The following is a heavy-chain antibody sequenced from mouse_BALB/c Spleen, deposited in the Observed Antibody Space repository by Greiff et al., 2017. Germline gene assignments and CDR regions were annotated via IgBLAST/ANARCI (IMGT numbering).Heavy chain of an antibody. V-gene: IGHV14-3*02. Sequence: VQLQQSGAELVKPGASVKLSCTASGFNIKDTYMHWVKQRPEQGLEWIGRIDPANGNTKYDPKFQGKATITADTSSNTAYLQLSSLTSEDTAVYYCARRRGYDGAMDYWGQGTSVTVSP. J-gene: IGHJ4*01. CDR2: IDPANGNT. CDR3: ARRRGYDGAMDY. D-gene: IGHD2-14*01. CDR1: GFNIKDTY.